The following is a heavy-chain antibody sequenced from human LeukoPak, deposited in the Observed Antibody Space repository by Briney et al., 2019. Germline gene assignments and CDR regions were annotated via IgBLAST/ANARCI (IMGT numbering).Heavy chain of an antibody. CDR2: VPHSGSA. D-gene: IGHD6-13*01. CDR3: ARRQLAAGGRGDFFDY. CDR1: GGSISSPTYS. J-gene: IGHJ4*02. V-gene: IGHV4-39*01. Sequence: SETLSHTCTVSGGSISSPTYSWAWIRQPPGKGLEWLGSVPHSGSAYYSPSLKSRVTVSGDTSKNQFSLRLSSVTAADTAVYYCARRQLAAGGRGDFFDYWGQGTLVTVSS.